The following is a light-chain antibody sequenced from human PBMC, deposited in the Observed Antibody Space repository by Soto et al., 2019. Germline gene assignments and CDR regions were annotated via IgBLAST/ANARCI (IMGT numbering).Light chain of an antibody. Sequence: DIQMTQSPSTLSASVGDRVTITCRASQSISTWLAWYQQKPGKAPKLLIYKASNLESWVPSRFSGSGSGTEFTLTISGLQPDDFATYYCQQYSGYLLTFGVGTKVEIK. V-gene: IGKV1-5*03. CDR3: QQYSGYLLT. J-gene: IGKJ4*01. CDR1: QSISTW. CDR2: KAS.